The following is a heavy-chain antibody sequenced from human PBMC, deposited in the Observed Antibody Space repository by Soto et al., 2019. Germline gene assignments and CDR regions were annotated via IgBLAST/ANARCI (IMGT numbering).Heavy chain of an antibody. CDR3: ATDPRELSGSWSYFDF. V-gene: IGHV3-15*01. CDR2: IKSKTDGGTT. D-gene: IGHD3-10*01. CDR1: GFTFSNAW. J-gene: IGHJ4*02. Sequence: GGSLRLSCAASGFTFSNAWMSWVRQAPGKGLEWVGRIKSKTDGGTTDYAAPVKGRFTISRDDSKNTLYLQMNSLKTEDTAVYYCATDPRELSGSWSYFDFWGQGTLVTVSS.